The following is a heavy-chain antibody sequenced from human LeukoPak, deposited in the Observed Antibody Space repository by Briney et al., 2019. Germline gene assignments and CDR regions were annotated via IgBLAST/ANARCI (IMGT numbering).Heavy chain of an antibody. Sequence: PGGSLRLSCAASGFTFSSYAMSRVRQAPGKGLMWVSRIENDGIATTYAESVKGRFTISRDDAKNTLYLQMNSLRLDDTAVYFCVRGGARSHDYWGQGTLVTVSS. CDR2: IENDGIAT. CDR3: VRGGARSHDY. CDR1: GFTFSSYA. D-gene: IGHD1-26*01. V-gene: IGHV3-74*03. J-gene: IGHJ4*02.